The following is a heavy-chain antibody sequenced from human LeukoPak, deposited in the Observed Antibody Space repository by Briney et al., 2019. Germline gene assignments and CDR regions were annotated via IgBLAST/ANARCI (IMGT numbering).Heavy chain of an antibody. V-gene: IGHV3-9*01. CDR3: AKSPGGYCSSTSCYVAPYFQH. D-gene: IGHD2-2*01. CDR1: GFTFDDYA. CDR2: ISWNSGSI. J-gene: IGHJ1*01. Sequence: GGSLRLSCAASGFTFDDYAMHWVRQAPGKGLEWVSGISWNSGSIGYADSVKGRFTISRDNAKNSLYLQMHSLRAEDTALYYCAKSPGGYCSSTSCYVAPYFQHWGQGTLVTVSS.